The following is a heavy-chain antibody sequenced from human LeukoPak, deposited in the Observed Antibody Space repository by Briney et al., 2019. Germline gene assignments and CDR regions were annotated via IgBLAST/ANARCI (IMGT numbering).Heavy chain of an antibody. Sequence: GESLKISCRGSGYSFSNYWIGWVRQTPGKGLEWMGVIYPGDSDTRYSPSFQGQVTISVDKSISTAYLQWSSLKASDTAIYYCARRRYCSSTNCYKVSDIWGQGTKVTVSS. CDR1: GYSFSNYW. CDR2: IYPGDSDT. D-gene: IGHD2-2*02. J-gene: IGHJ3*02. V-gene: IGHV5-51*01. CDR3: ARRRYCSSTNCYKVSDI.